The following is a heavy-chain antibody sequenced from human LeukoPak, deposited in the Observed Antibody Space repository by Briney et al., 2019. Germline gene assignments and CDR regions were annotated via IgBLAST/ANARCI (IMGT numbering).Heavy chain of an antibody. CDR2: MNSSGTTI. CDR3: ARERVIAAAGDGFDS. CDR1: GFTFSDAW. Sequence: GVFLRLSCAASGFTFSDAWMNWVRQAPGKGLEWVSYMNSSGTTIFHVDSVKGRFTISRDNAKNSLFLQMNGLRDEDTALYYCARERVIAAAGDGFDSWGQGTLVT. V-gene: IGHV3-48*02. D-gene: IGHD2-21*01. J-gene: IGHJ4*02.